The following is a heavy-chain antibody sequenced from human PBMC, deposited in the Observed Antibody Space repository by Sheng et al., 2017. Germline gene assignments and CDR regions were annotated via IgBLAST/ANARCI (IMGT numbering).Heavy chain of an antibody. CDR3: ARGGWWGTLDFDS. V-gene: IGHV1-2*02. J-gene: IGHJ4*02. CDR1: GYTFTGYY. CDR2: INPNSFGT. Sequence: QVRLVQSGAEVKKPGTSVKVSCKTSGYTFTGYYIHWVRQAPGQGLEWMGWINPNSFGTNYAQKFQGRVTVTSDSSLTTSYMELDRLASDDTAIYYCARGGWWGTLDFDSWAREP. D-gene: IGHD3-16*01.